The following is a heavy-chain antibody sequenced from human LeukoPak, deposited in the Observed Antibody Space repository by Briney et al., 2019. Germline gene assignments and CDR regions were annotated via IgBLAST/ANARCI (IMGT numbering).Heavy chain of an antibody. CDR3: AKDLGGPDIALLYGMDV. Sequence: GRSLRLSCAASGFTFDDYGMHWVRQPPGKGLEWVSGMTLNGDNIDYADSVGGRFTISRDNDKHFLHLQMSSLRPDDTALYYCAKDLGGPDIALLYGMDVWGQGTTVTVS. V-gene: IGHV3-9*01. CDR2: MTLNGDNI. J-gene: IGHJ6*02. D-gene: IGHD5-12*01. CDR1: GFTFDDYG.